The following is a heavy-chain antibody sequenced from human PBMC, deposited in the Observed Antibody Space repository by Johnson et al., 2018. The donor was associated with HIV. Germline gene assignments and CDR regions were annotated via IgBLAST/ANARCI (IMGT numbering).Heavy chain of an antibody. D-gene: IGHD3-9*01. J-gene: IGHJ3*02. Sequence: QVQLVESGGGVVQPGRSLRLSCAASGFTFDTYGMHWVRQAPGKGLEWVAVIWYDGSNKYYADSLKGRFAISRDNSRNTLDLRMDSLRVEDTAVYYCAQGYYDILTGYYDAFDIWGQGTMVTVSS. CDR2: IWYDGSNK. V-gene: IGHV3-33*06. CDR3: AQGYYDILTGYYDAFDI. CDR1: GFTFDTYG.